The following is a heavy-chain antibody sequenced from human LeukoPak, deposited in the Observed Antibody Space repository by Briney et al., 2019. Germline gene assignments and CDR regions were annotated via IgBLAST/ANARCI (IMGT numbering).Heavy chain of an antibody. V-gene: IGHV4-59*01. Sequence: SETLSLTCTVSGGSISSYYWSWIRQPPGKGLEWIGYIYYSGSTNYNPSLKSRVTISIDTSKNQVSLKLSSVTAADTAVYYCARGTVSMYYMDVWGKGTTVTISS. CDR1: GGSISSYY. CDR2: IYYSGST. J-gene: IGHJ6*03. D-gene: IGHD5/OR15-5a*01. CDR3: ARGTVSMYYMDV.